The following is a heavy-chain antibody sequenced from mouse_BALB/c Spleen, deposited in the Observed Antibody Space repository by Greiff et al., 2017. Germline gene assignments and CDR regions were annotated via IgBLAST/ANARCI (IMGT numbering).Heavy chain of an antibody. J-gene: IGHJ3*01. Sequence: QVQLQQSGAELVRPGASVTLSCKASGYTFTDYEMHWVKQTPVHGLEWIGAIDPETGGTAYNQKFKGKATLTADKSSSTAYMELRSLTSEDSAVYYCTTLFAYWGQGTLVTVSA. CDR2: IDPETGGT. CDR1: GYTFTDYE. CDR3: TTLFAY. V-gene: IGHV1-15*01.